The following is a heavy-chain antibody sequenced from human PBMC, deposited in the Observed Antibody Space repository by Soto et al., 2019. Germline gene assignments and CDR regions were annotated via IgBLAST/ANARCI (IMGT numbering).Heavy chain of an antibody. CDR1: GFTFSSYG. D-gene: IGHD3-9*01. Sequence: PGGSLRLSCAAPGFTFSSYGMHWVRQAPGKGLEWVAVIWYDGSNKYYADSVKGRFTISRDNSKNTLYLQMNSLRAEDTAVYYCAREYYDILAGYWNADDYGMEVWGQGTTVTVSS. CDR3: AREYYDILAGYWNADDYGMEV. CDR2: IWYDGSNK. J-gene: IGHJ6*02. V-gene: IGHV3-33*01.